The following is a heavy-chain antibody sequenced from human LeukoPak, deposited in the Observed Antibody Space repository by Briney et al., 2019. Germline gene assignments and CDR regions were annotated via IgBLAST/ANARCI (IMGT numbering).Heavy chain of an antibody. Sequence: ASVKVSCKASGYTFTSYDINWVRQATGQGLEWMGWMNPNSGNTGYAQKFQGRVTMTRNTSISTAYMELSSLRSEDTAVYYCHLFGHYYDSSGSPNAFDIWGQGTMVTVSS. V-gene: IGHV1-8*01. J-gene: IGHJ3*02. CDR1: GYTFTSYD. CDR2: MNPNSGNT. CDR3: HLFGHYYDSSGSPNAFDI. D-gene: IGHD3-22*01.